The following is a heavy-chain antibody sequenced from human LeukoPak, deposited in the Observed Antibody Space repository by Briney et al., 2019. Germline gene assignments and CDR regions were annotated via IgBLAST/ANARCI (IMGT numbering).Heavy chain of an antibody. J-gene: IGHJ3*02. CDR1: GRSFSDYS. CDR3: ARVVDGSGSYCEAFDI. Sequence: SETLSLTCAVYGRSFSDYSWSWIRQPPGKGLEWIGEINDTGSTDYNPSLKSRVTISVDTSKNQFSPKLSSVTAADTAVFYCARVVDGSGSYCEAFDIWGQGTMVTVSS. CDR2: INDTGST. D-gene: IGHD3-10*01. V-gene: IGHV4-34*01.